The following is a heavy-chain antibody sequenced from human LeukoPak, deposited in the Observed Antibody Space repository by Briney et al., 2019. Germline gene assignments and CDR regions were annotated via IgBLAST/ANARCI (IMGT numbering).Heavy chain of an antibody. CDR1: GYTFTGYY. J-gene: IGHJ4*02. Sequence: GASVKVSCKASGYTFTGYYMHWVRQAPGQGLEWMGRINPNSGGTNYAQKFQGRGTMTRDTSISTAYMELSRLRSDDTAVYYCARTRNYVANFDYWGQGTLVTVSS. CDR2: INPNSGGT. D-gene: IGHD1-7*01. CDR3: ARTRNYVANFDY. V-gene: IGHV1-2*06.